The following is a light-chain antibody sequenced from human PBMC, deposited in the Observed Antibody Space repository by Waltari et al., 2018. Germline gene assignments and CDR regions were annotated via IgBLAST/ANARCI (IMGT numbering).Light chain of an antibody. V-gene: IGKV3-20*01. CDR2: GAS. J-gene: IGKJ1*01. CDR3: QHYLRLPVT. Sequence: ELVLTQSPGTLSLSRGERATHSCRASQSVSRALAWYQQKPGQAPRLLIYGASTRATGIPDRFSGSGSGTDFSLTISRLEPDDFAIYYCQHYLRLPVTFGLGTTVEI. CDR1: QSVSRA.